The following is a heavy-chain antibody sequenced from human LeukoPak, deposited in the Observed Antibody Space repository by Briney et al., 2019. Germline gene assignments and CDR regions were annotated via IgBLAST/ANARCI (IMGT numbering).Heavy chain of an antibody. CDR3: AKDTRGYSPSGNMDV. CDR1: GFSFGDYV. J-gene: IGHJ6*03. CDR2: ISWNSGSI. V-gene: IGHV3-9*03. Sequence: PGGSLRLSCAASGFSFGDYVMHWVRQAPGKGLEWVSHISWNSGSIDYADSVKGRCTISRDNAENTLYLQMNSLRAEDMALYYCAKDTRGYSPSGNMDVWGKGTTVTVSS. D-gene: IGHD5-18*01.